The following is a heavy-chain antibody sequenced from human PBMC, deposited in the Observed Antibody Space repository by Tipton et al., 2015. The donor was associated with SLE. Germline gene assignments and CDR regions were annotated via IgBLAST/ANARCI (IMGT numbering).Heavy chain of an antibody. Sequence: TLSLNCSVSGGSISSYYWSWIRQPPGKGLEWIGYIYYSGSANYNPSLKGRVTISIDTSKKQFSLKLSSVTAADTAVYYCASFEYSSSSFDYWGQGTLVTVSS. D-gene: IGHD6-6*01. CDR2: IYYSGSA. J-gene: IGHJ4*02. CDR1: GGSISSYY. V-gene: IGHV4-59*08. CDR3: ASFEYSSSSFDY.